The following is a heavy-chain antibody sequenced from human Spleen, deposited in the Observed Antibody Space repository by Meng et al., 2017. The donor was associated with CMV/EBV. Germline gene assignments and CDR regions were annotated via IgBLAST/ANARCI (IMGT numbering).Heavy chain of an antibody. J-gene: IGHJ5*02. Sequence: DTFNTYAIGWVRQAPGQGLEWMGGIIPIIGTTDYAQKFQGRATITTDESTSTVYLELRSLRYEDTAVYYCARVACNTTGCYYNWFDPWGQGTLVTVSS. CDR1: DTFNTYA. CDR3: ARVACNTTGCYYNWFDP. CDR2: IIPIIGTT. D-gene: IGHD2-2*01. V-gene: IGHV1-69*05.